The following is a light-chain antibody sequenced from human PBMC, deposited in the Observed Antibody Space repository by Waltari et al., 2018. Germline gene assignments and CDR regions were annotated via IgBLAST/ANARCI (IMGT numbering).Light chain of an antibody. CDR2: GAS. CDR3: QQYNNWPLT. V-gene: IGKV3-15*01. J-gene: IGKJ4*01. Sequence: EIVMTQSPDTLSVSPGERATLSCSASQNVSSNLAWYQQKPGQAPRLLIYGASTRATGIPARFSGSGSGTEFTLTISSLQAEDFAVYYCQQYNNWPLTFGGGTKVEIK. CDR1: QNVSSN.